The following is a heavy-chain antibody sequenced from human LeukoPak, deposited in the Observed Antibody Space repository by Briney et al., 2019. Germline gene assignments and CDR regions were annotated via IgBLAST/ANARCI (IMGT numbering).Heavy chain of an antibody. CDR1: GASTTSYY. Sequence: PSETLSLTCTVSGASTTSYYGSWIRQPPGKGREWIGYIHYRGSTNYNPSIKSRVTISVDTSKNQFSLKLSSVTAADTAVYYCARDRYCSSTSCFRGQYGMDVWGQGTTVTVSS. CDR3: ARDRYCSSTSCFRGQYGMDV. V-gene: IGHV4-59*01. D-gene: IGHD2-2*01. J-gene: IGHJ6*02. CDR2: IHYRGST.